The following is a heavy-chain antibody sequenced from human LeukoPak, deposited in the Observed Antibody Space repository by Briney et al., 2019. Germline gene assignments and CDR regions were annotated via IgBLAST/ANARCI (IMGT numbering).Heavy chain of an antibody. Sequence: ASVKVSCKVSGYTFTSYGISWVRQAPGQGLEWMGWISAYNGNTNYAQKLQGRVTMTTDTSTSTAYMELRSLRSDDTAVYYCARERRGSYYYDSSGPNWFDPWGQGTLVTVSS. CDR2: ISAYNGNT. CDR3: ARERRGSYYYDSSGPNWFDP. D-gene: IGHD3-22*01. J-gene: IGHJ5*02. CDR1: GYTFTSYG. V-gene: IGHV1-18*01.